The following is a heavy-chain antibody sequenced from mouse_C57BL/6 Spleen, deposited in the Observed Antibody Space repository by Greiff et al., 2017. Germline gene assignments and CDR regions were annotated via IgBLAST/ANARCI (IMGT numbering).Heavy chain of an antibody. CDR3: AQKGRYGNYWYFDV. J-gene: IGHJ1*03. CDR1: GFTFSSYG. D-gene: IGHD2-1*01. V-gene: IGHV5-6*01. Sequence: EVKLVESGGDLVKPGGSLKLSCAASGFTFSSYGMSWVRQTPDKRLEWVATISSGGSYTYYPDSVKGRFTISRDNAKNTLYLQMSSLKSEDTAMYYCAQKGRYGNYWYFDVWGTGTPGTVSS. CDR2: ISSGGSYT.